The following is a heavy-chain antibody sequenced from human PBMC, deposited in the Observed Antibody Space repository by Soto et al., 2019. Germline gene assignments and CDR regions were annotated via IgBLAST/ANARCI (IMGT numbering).Heavy chain of an antibody. V-gene: IGHV1-18*01. D-gene: IGHD3-22*01. J-gene: IGHJ3*02. CDR2: ISAYNGNT. Sequence: WASVKVSCKASGYTFTSYGISWVRQAPGQGLEWMGWISAYNGNTNYAQKLQGRVTMTTDTSTSTAYMELRSLRSDDTAVYYCARDRKAMIVVAPDAFDIWGQGTMVTVSS. CDR3: ARDRKAMIVVAPDAFDI. CDR1: GYTFTSYG.